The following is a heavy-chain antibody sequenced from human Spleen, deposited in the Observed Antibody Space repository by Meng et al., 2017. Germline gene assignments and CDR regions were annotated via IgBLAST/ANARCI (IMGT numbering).Heavy chain of an antibody. CDR1: GNTFTGYY. CDR2: INPKSGDT. Sequence: QGRVVQYGGGVKKPGASVQVPFKASGNTFTGYYMHWVRQAPGQGLEWMGRINPKSGDTHYAQRFQGRVTMTGDTSISTAYMELSGLRSDDTAMYYCARDEDISAAGYLLGDFWGQGTLVTVSS. CDR3: ARDEDISAAGYLLGDF. V-gene: IGHV1-2*06. J-gene: IGHJ4*02. D-gene: IGHD6-13*01.